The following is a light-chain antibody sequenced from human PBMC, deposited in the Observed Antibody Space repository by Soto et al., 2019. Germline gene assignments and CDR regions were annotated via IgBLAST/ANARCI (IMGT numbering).Light chain of an antibody. V-gene: IGLV1-40*01. J-gene: IGLJ1*01. Sequence: VLTQPPSVSGAPGQRVTISCTGTSSNIGAGQDVHWYRQLPGAAPKFLISDSNNRASGVPDRFSVSKSGASASLAITGLRAEDEGDYFCQSYGTSLSGLYVFGTGTKVTV. CDR1: SSNIGAGQD. CDR3: QSYGTSLSGLYV. CDR2: DSN.